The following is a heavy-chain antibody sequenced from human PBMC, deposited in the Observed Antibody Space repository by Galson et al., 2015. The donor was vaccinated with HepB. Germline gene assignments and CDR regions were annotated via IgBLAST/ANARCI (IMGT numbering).Heavy chain of an antibody. D-gene: IGHD2-15*01. Sequence: SLRLSCAASGLTFTNYAMSWVRQAPGKGLEWVSGIYPDGHITYYADSVKGRFTISRDDSKNTVYLQMNSVRVEGTAVYFCAKDFCRADNCDPFDYWGQGTLVTVSS. CDR1: GLTFTNYA. V-gene: IGHV3-23*01. CDR3: AKDFCRADNCDPFDY. CDR2: IYPDGHIT. J-gene: IGHJ4*02.